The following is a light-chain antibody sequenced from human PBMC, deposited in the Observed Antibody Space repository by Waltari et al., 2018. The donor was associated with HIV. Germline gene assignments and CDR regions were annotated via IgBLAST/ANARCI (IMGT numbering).Light chain of an antibody. CDR2: RDN. Sequence: QSVLTQPPSASGTPGQRVTISCSGSSSNIGSNSVYWYQQLPGTAPKLLIYRDNQRLSGVPDRFSGSKSGTSASLAISGRRSDDEADYYCATWDDSLSGVVFGGGTKVTVL. CDR3: ATWDDSLSGVV. V-gene: IGLV1-47*01. CDR1: SSNIGSNS. J-gene: IGLJ2*01.